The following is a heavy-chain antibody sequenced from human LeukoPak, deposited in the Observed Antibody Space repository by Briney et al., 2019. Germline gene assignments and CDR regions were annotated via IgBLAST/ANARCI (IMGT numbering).Heavy chain of an antibody. D-gene: IGHD2-15*01. CDR2: IYYSGST. CDR1: GGSISSYY. J-gene: IGHJ4*02. Sequence: SETLSLTCTVSGGSISSYYWSWIRQPPGKGLEWIGYIYYSGSTNYNPSLKSRVTISVDTSKNQFSLKLSSVTAADTAVYYCASSYCSGGSCYSGTAYYFDYWGQGTLVTVSS. CDR3: ASSYCSGGSCYSGTAYYFDY. V-gene: IGHV4-59*08.